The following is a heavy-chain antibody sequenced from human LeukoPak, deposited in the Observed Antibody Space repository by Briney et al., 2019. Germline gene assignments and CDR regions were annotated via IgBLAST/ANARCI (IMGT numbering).Heavy chain of an antibody. J-gene: IGHJ4*02. Sequence: GGSLRLSCAASGFTFSSYSMNWVRQAPGKGLVWVSRINSDGSSTNYADSVKGRFTMSRDNAKNTLYLQMNSLRAEDTAVYYCARGVDSVVRGVGYWGQGTLVTVSS. CDR3: ARGVDSVVRGVGY. CDR1: GFTFSSYS. CDR2: INSDGSST. D-gene: IGHD3-10*01. V-gene: IGHV3-74*01.